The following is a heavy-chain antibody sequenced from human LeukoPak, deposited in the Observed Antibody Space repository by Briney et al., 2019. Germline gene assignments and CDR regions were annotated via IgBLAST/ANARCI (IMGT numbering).Heavy chain of an antibody. V-gene: IGHV3-23*01. J-gene: IGHJ4*02. CDR2: ISGSGGST. D-gene: IGHD3-16*02. CDR3: ANDPSVWGSYRSIRQGYFDY. CDR1: GFTFSDYY. Sequence: GGSLRLSCAASGFTFSDYYMSWIRQAPGKGLEWVSAISGSGGSTYYADSVKGRFTISRDNSKNTLYLQMNSLRAEDTAVYYCANDPSVWGSYRSIRQGYFDYWSQGTLVTVSS.